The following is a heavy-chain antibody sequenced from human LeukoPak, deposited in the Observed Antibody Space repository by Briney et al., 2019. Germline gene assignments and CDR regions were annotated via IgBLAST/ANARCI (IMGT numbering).Heavy chain of an antibody. Sequence: PSGTLSLTCAVSGGSISSSTWWSWVRLHPGKGLEWIGEIFHSGSTNFNPSLKSRLTMSVDESKHEFSLKLTSVTAADTAVYYCASGGLVSRYLDHWGQGTLVTVSS. CDR3: ASGGLVSRYLDH. J-gene: IGHJ4*02. D-gene: IGHD3-9*01. V-gene: IGHV4-4*02. CDR2: IFHSGST. CDR1: GGSISSSTW.